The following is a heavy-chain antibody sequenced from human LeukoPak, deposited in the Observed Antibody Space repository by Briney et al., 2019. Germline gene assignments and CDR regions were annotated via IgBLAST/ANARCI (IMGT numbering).Heavy chain of an antibody. J-gene: IGHJ3*02. Sequence: PSEALSLTCTVSGGSISSYYWSWIRQPPGKGLEWIGSIYYSGSTNYNPSLKSRVTISVDTSKNQFSLKLSSVTAADTAVYYCARGLLDGYTHPAAFDIWGQGTMVTVSS. CDR3: ARGLLDGYTHPAAFDI. CDR1: GGSISSYY. D-gene: IGHD5-24*01. CDR2: IYYSGST. V-gene: IGHV4-59*01.